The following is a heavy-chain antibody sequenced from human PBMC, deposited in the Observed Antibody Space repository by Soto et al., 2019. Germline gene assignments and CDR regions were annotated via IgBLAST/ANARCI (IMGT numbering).Heavy chain of an antibody. Sequence: GGSLRLSCAASGCTFSGSAMHWVRQASGKGLEWVGRIRSKANSYATAYAASVKGRFTISRDDSKNTAYLQMNSLKTEDTAVYYCTRHIWNYYDSSGYYSYYYYGMDVWGQGTTVTVSS. J-gene: IGHJ6*02. D-gene: IGHD3-22*01. CDR3: TRHIWNYYDSSGYYSYYYYGMDV. V-gene: IGHV3-73*01. CDR1: GCTFSGSA. CDR2: IRSKANSYAT.